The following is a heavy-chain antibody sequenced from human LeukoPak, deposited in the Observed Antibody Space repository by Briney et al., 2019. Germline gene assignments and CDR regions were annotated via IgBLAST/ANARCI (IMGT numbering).Heavy chain of an antibody. CDR1: GYTFTGYY. D-gene: IGHD6-6*01. CDR3: ARDQGSSTTGWFDP. Sequence: GASVKVSRKASGYTFTGYYMHWVRQAPGQGLEWMGWINPNSGGTNYAQKFQGGVTMTRDTSISTAYMELSRLRSDDTAVYYCARDQGSSTTGWFDPWGQGTLVTVSS. V-gene: IGHV1-2*02. CDR2: INPNSGGT. J-gene: IGHJ5*02.